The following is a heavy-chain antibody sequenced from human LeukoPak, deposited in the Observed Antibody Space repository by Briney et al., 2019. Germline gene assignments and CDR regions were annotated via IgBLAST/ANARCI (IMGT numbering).Heavy chain of an antibody. D-gene: IGHD3-9*01. CDR1: GFTFSSYS. CDR2: ISSSSSYI. J-gene: IGHJ3*02. Sequence: GGSLRLSCAASGFTFSSYSMNWVRQAPGKGLEWVSSISSSSSYIYYADSVKGRFTISRDNAKNSLYLQMNSLRAEDTAVYYCARPLYDILSGYDDAFDIWGQGTMVTVSS. CDR3: ARPLYDILSGYDDAFDI. V-gene: IGHV3-21*01.